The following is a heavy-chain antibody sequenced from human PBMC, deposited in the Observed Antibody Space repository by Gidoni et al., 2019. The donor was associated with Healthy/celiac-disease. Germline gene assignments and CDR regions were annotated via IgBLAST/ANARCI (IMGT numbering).Heavy chain of an antibody. Sequence: QVQLVQSGAEVTKPGSSVKVSCKASGGTFSSYAISWVLQAPGQGLEGMGGIIPIVGTANYAQKFQDRVTITADKSTSTAYMELSSLRSEDTAVYYCARVYGDYITPYYYYGMDVWGQGTTVTVSS. J-gene: IGHJ6*02. CDR2: IIPIVGTA. CDR3: ARVYGDYITPYYYYGMDV. V-gene: IGHV1-69*06. CDR1: GGTFSSYA. D-gene: IGHD4-17*01.